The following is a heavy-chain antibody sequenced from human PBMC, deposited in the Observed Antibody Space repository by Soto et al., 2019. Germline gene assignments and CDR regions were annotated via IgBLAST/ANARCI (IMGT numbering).Heavy chain of an antibody. Sequence: TCTVSGGSISSYYWSWIRQPPGKGLEWMGWINPNSGGTNYAQKFQGRVTMTRDTSISTAYMELSRLRSDDTAVYYCARGGAVAATGYWGQGTLVTVSS. V-gene: IGHV1-2*02. J-gene: IGHJ4*02. CDR1: GGSISSYY. D-gene: IGHD6-19*01. CDR2: INPNSGGT. CDR3: ARGGAVAATGY.